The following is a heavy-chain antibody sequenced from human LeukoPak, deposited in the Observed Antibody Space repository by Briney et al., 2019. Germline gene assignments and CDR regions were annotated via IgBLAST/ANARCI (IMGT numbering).Heavy chain of an antibody. Sequence: GRSLRLSCAASGFTFDDYAMHWVRQAPGKGLEWVSGISWISGSIGYADSVKGRFTISRDNAKNSLYLQMNSLRVEDTALYYCAKARELAPLPIWFDYWGQGTLVTVSS. CDR1: GFTFDDYA. V-gene: IGHV3-9*01. J-gene: IGHJ4*02. D-gene: IGHD5-24*01. CDR2: ISWISGSI. CDR3: AKARELAPLPIWFDY.